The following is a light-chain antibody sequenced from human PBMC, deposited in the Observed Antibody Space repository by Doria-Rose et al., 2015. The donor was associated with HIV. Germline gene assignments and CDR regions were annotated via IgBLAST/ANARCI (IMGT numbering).Light chain of an antibody. CDR1: QSISSY. Sequence: TQSPSSLSASVGDRVTITCRASQSISSYLNWYQQKPGKAPKLLIYAASSLQSGVPSRFRGSGSGTDFTLTISSLQPEDFATYYCQESYSTPGTFGQGTKADIK. CDR3: QESYSTPGT. CDR2: AAS. V-gene: IGKV1-39*01. J-gene: IGKJ1*01.